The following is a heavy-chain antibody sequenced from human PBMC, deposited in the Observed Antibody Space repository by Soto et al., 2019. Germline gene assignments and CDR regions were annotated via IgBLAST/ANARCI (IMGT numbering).Heavy chain of an antibody. D-gene: IGHD2-15*01. V-gene: IGHV4-31*03. CDR2: IYYSGST. J-gene: IGHJ4*02. CDR3: ARDSVDIVVVVAATAFDY. Sequence: SETLSLTCTVSGGSISSGGYYWSWIRQHPGKGLEWIGYIYYSGSTYYNPSLKSRVTISVDTSKNQFSLKLSSVTAADTAVYYCARDSVDIVVVVAATAFDYWGQGTLVTVSS. CDR1: GGSISSGGYY.